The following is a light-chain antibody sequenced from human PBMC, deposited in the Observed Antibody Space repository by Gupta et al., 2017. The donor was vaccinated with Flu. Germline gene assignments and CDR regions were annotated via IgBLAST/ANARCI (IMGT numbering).Light chain of an antibody. J-gene: IGLJ3*02. CDR2: QDN. CDR3: QAWDRGTAVV. CDR1: NLGDKY. Sequence: SGDNLGDKYASWYQQKPGQSPVVVIYQDNKRPSGIPERFSGSNSGDTATLTISGTQPMDEADYYCQAWDRGTAVVFGGGTKLTVL. V-gene: IGLV3-1*01.